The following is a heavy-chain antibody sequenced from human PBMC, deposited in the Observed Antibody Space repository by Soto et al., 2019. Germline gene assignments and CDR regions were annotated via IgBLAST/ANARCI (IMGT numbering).Heavy chain of an antibody. Sequence: ASVKVSCKASGYTFTSYGISWVRQAPGQGLEWMGWISAYNGNTSYAQKLQGRVTMTTDTSTSTAYMELRSLRSDDTAVYYCASPARNYDFWSGYSFDIWGQGTMVTVSS. D-gene: IGHD3-3*01. J-gene: IGHJ3*02. CDR3: ASPARNYDFWSGYSFDI. CDR1: GYTFTSYG. CDR2: ISAYNGNT. V-gene: IGHV1-18*01.